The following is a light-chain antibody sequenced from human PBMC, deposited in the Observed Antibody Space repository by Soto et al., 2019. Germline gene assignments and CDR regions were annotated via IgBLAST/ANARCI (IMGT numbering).Light chain of an antibody. V-gene: IGKV4-1*01. Sequence: DIVMTQSPDSLAVSLGERATINCKSSQSVLYSSNNKNHLAWSQQKPGQPPKLVIYFASTRESGVPDRFSGGGSGTDFTLTISSLHAEDVAVYYCYQYFSTPLTFGGGTKVEIK. CDR1: QSVLYSSNNKNH. CDR3: YQYFSTPLT. J-gene: IGKJ4*01. CDR2: FAS.